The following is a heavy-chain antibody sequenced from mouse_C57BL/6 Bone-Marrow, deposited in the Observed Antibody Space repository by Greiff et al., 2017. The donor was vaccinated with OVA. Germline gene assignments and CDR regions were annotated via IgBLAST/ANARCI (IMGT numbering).Heavy chain of an antibody. CDR2: IDPSDSYT. V-gene: IGHV1-69*01. Sequence: QVQLQQSGAELARPGASVKLSCKASGYTFTSYWMHWVKQRPGQGLEWIGEIDPSDSYTNYNQKFKGKSTLTVDKSSSTAYMQLSSLTSEDSAVYYCARSKDYDGAWFAYWGQGTLVTVSA. J-gene: IGHJ3*01. D-gene: IGHD2-4*01. CDR1: GYTFTSYW. CDR3: ARSKDYDGAWFAY.